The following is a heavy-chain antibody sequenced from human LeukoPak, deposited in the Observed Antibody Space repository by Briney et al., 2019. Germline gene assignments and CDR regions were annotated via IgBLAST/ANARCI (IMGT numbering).Heavy chain of an antibody. D-gene: IGHD3-3*01. V-gene: IGHV3-23*01. J-gene: IGHJ4*02. CDR2: ISGSGGST. Sequence: GGSLRLSCAASGFTFRSYAMTWVRQAPGKGLEWVSGISGSGGSTHYGDSVKGRFTISRDNSKSTLYLQMNSLRAEDAAVYYCAKVPYSDFWSGYSYYFDYWGQGTLVTVSS. CDR1: GFTFRSYA. CDR3: AKVPYSDFWSGYSYYFDY.